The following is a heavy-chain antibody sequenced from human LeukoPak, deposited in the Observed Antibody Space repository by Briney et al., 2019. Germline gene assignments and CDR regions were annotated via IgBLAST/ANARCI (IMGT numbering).Heavy chain of an antibody. J-gene: IGHJ5*02. CDR2: INPSGGST. V-gene: IGHV1-46*01. CDR1: GYTFTSYY. D-gene: IGHD6-13*01. CDR3: ARGYSSSWYRGWFDP. Sequence: ASVKVSCKASGYTFTSYYMHWVRQAPGQGLEWMGIINPSGGSTSYAQEFQGRVTMTRDTSTSTVYMELSSLRSEDTAVYYCARGYSSSWYRGWFDPWGQGTLVTVSS.